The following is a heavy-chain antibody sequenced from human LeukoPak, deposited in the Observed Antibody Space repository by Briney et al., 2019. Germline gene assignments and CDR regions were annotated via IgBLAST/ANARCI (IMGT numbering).Heavy chain of an antibody. CDR2: IYSDGTP. D-gene: IGHD2-2*01. V-gene: IGHV3-53*01. J-gene: IGHJ4*02. CDR1: GLTVSSNY. Sequence: GGSLRLSCAPFGLTVSSNYMSWVRQAPGKALEWVSTIYSDGTPYYADSLKGRFTISRDNSKNTLYLRMNSLRAEDTAIYYCARAIQSHLLKGYFDYWGQGALVTVSS. CDR3: ARAIQSHLLKGYFDY.